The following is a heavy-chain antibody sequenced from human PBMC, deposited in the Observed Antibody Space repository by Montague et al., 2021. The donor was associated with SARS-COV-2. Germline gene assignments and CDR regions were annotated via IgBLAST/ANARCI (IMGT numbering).Heavy chain of an antibody. CDR1: GSSISDSNFH. J-gene: IGHJ4*02. CDR3: ARLRGGTPGEH. V-gene: IGHV4-39*07. D-gene: IGHD2-21*01. CDR2: LYYSGAT. Sequence: SETLSLTCTVSGSSISDSNFHWGWVRQPPGKGLEWIGTLYYSGATYYNPSLKSRVTTSMDTSKNQFSLKLTSAIAADTAVYYCARLRGGTPGEHWGQGALVTVSS.